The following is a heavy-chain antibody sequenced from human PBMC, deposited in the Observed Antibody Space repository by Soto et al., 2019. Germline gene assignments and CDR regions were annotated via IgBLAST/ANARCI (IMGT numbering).Heavy chain of an antibody. CDR2: IWYDGSNK. Sequence: QVQLVASGGGVVQPGRSLRLSCAASGFTFSSYGMHWVRQAPGKGLEWVAVIWYDGSNKYYADSVKGRFTISRDNSKNTLYLQMNSLRAEDTAVYYCARTFLPYYDILTGYYSWFDPWGQGTLVTVSS. CDR3: ARTFLPYYDILTGYYSWFDP. V-gene: IGHV3-33*01. J-gene: IGHJ5*02. D-gene: IGHD3-9*01. CDR1: GFTFSSYG.